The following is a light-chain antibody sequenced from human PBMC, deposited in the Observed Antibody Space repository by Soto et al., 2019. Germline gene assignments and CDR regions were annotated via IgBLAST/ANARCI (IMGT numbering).Light chain of an antibody. CDR1: QSVSSY. J-gene: IGKJ4*01. CDR3: HHYGCSPLT. Sequence: EIVLTQSPCTLSFSVGKRVTLSCRASQSVSSYLAWYQQTPGQAPRLLIYDTSNRATGTPDRFSGSGSGTDFTLTISRLEPEDFIEYWCHHYGCSPLTFGGRT. V-gene: IGKV3-20*01. CDR2: DTS.